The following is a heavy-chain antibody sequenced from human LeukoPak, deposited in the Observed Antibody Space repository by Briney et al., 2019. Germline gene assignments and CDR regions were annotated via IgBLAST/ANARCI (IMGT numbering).Heavy chain of an antibody. Sequence: GGSLRPSCAASGFNFSSYWMHWVRQVPGKGLVWVSRIKSDGSSTTYADSVKGRFTISRDNTKNTLYLQMNSLRAGDTAVYYCARALAVTGTGGFDPWGQGTLVTVSS. CDR3: ARALAVTGTGGFDP. CDR1: GFNFSSYW. J-gene: IGHJ5*02. V-gene: IGHV3-74*01. CDR2: IKSDGSST. D-gene: IGHD6-19*01.